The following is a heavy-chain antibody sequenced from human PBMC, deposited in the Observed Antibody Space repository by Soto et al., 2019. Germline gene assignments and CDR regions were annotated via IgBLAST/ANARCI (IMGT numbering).Heavy chain of an antibody. CDR1: GGSISSYY. CDR2: IYYSGST. D-gene: IGHD5-18*01. CDR3: AGLRGYSYGRYYFDY. V-gene: IGHV4-59*08. J-gene: IGHJ4*02. Sequence: QVQLQESGPGLVKPSETLSLTCTVSGGSISSYYWSWIRQPPGKGLEWLGYIYYSGSTNYNPSLKSRVTISVDTSKNQFSRKLSSVTAADTAVYYCAGLRGYSYGRYYFDYWGQGTLVTVSS.